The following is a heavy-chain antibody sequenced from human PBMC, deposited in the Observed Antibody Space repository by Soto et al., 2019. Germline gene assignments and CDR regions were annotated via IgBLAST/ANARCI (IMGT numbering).Heavy chain of an antibody. D-gene: IGHD2-2*01. CDR3: ASSSGLVVPAALDAFDI. CDR2: MNPNSGNT. J-gene: IGHJ3*02. V-gene: IGHV1-8*01. Sequence: ASVKVSCKASGYTFTSYDINWVRQATGQGLEWMGWMNPNSGNTGYAQKFQGRVTMTRNTSISTAYMELSSLRSEDTAVYYCASSSGLVVPAALDAFDIWGQGTMVTVSS. CDR1: GYTFTSYD.